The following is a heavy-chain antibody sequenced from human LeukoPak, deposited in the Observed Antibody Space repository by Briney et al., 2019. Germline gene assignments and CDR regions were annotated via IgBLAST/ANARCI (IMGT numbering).Heavy chain of an antibody. CDR1: AITFSNAW. J-gene: IGHJ4*02. CDR2: IKSKTVGGTP. Sequence: GGSLSLFCAASAITFSNAWTRWARHAPGGGLEWVVRIKSKTVGGTPDYAAPVKGRFGISRDDPKNTLYLQMNSLKTEDAAVYYCTSDYDILTGYVDYWGQGTLVTVSS. CDR3: TSDYDILTGYVDY. D-gene: IGHD3-9*01. V-gene: IGHV3-15*01.